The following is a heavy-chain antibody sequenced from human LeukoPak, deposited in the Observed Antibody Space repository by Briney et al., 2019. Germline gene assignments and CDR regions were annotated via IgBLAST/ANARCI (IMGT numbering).Heavy chain of an antibody. V-gene: IGHV1-2*02. D-gene: IGHD6-19*01. CDR3: ARALSAWYFDY. CDR1: GYTFTDYY. J-gene: IGHJ4*02. Sequence: VKVSCKASGYTFTDYYIHWVRQAPGQGPEWMGWIDPNSGGTDCIQKFQDRVTMTRDTSISTTYMELSSLRSDDTAMFFCARALSAWYFDYWGQGTLVTVSS. CDR2: IDPNSGGT.